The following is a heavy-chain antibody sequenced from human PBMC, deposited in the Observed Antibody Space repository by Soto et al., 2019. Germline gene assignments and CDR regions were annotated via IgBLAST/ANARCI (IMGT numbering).Heavy chain of an antibody. D-gene: IGHD1-26*01. J-gene: IGHJ3*02. CDR1: GFTFSSYA. V-gene: IGHV3-23*01. Sequence: EVQLLESGGGLVQPGGSLRLSCAASGFTFSSYAMSWVRQAPGKGLEWVSAISGSGGSTYYADSVKGRFTISRDNSKNTLYLQMNSLRAEDTAVYYCAKGEDLYPGADDAFDIWGQGTMVTVSS. CDR2: ISGSGGST. CDR3: AKGEDLYPGADDAFDI.